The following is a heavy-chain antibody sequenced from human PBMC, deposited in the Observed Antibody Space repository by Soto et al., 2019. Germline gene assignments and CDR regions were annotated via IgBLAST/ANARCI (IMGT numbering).Heavy chain of an antibody. CDR3: AREYCSGGRCYGPDY. V-gene: IGHV1-18*01. CDR2: ISAYNDNT. CDR1: GYTFTTFG. Sequence: VQLVQSGAEVKKPGASVRVSCKASGYTFTTFGISWVRQAPGQGREWMGWISAYNDNTNYAQKVKGRVTMTTDTSTSTAYVELGSLRSDDTAVYYCAREYCSGGRCYGPDYWGQGTLVTVSS. J-gene: IGHJ4*02. D-gene: IGHD2-15*01.